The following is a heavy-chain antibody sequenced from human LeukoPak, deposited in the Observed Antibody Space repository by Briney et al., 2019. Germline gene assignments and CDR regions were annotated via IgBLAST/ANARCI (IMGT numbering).Heavy chain of an antibody. D-gene: IGHD4-17*01. CDR1: NYSISTDYY. J-gene: IGHJ5*02. Sequence: SETLSLTCTVSNYSISTDYYWGWIRQPPGKGLEWIGPMYHSGSTYYNPSLKSRDTISVDTSKNQFSLKLSSVTAADTAVYYCARRVRTDGDYVHPAWFDPWGQGTLVTVSS. CDR2: MYHSGST. V-gene: IGHV4-38-2*02. CDR3: ARRVRTDGDYVHPAWFDP.